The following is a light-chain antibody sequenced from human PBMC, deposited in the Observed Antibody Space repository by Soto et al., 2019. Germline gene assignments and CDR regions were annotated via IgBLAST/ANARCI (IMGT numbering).Light chain of an antibody. CDR1: QSVSSNY. J-gene: IGKJ1*01. Sequence: EIVLTQSAGTLSLSPGERATLSCRASQSVSSNYLAWYQQKPGQAPKVLIYRASNRATGIPDRFSGSGSGTGFTLTISRLEPEDFAVCYCQQYGSSGTFGQGTKVDIK. CDR3: QQYGSSGT. V-gene: IGKV3-20*01. CDR2: RAS.